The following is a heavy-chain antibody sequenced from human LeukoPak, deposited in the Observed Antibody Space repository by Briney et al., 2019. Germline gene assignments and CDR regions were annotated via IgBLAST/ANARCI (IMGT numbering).Heavy chain of an antibody. V-gene: IGHV4-39*07. CDR1: GGSISSSSYY. J-gene: IGHJ4*02. Sequence: SETLSLTCTVSGGSISSSSYYWGWIRQPPGKGLEWIGSIYYSGSTYYNPSLKSRVTISVDTSKNQFSLKLSSVTAADTAVYYCAREVNDSIYRGQGTLVTVSS. CDR2: IYYSGST. D-gene: IGHD3-22*01. CDR3: AREVNDSIY.